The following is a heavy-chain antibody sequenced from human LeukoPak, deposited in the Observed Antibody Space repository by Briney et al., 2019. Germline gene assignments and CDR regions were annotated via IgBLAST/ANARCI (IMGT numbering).Heavy chain of an antibody. CDR1: GGTFSSYA. J-gene: IGHJ6*04. CDR2: IIPILGTA. V-gene: IGHV1-69*01. CDR3: ARERGGGSGSSHYYYYYGMDV. Sequence: SVKVSCKASGGTFSSYAISWVRQAPGQGLEWMGGIIPILGTANYAQKFQGRVTITADESTSTAYMELSSLRSEDTAVYYCARERGGGSGSSHYYYYYGMDVWGKGTTVTVSS. D-gene: IGHD3-10*01.